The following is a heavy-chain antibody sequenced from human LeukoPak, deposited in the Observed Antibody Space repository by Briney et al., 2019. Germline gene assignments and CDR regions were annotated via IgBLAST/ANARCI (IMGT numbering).Heavy chain of an antibody. D-gene: IGHD4-17*01. CDR2: ISYSGST. V-gene: IGHV4-39*07. CDR1: GGSISSSSYY. Sequence: SETLSLTCTVSGGSISSSSYYWGWIRQPPGKGLEWIGSISYSGSTYYNPSLKSRVTMSVDTSKNQFSLKLSSVTAADTAVYYCARDKEGATVTTGYYYYYMDVWGKGTTVTISS. J-gene: IGHJ6*03. CDR3: ARDKEGATVTTGYYYYYMDV.